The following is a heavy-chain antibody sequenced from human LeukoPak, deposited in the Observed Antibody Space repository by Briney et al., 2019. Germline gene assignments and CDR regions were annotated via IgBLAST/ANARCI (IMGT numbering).Heavy chain of an antibody. Sequence: PAESLSLTCDVYGESFSGYYWSWIRQPPGKGLEWIGEINHSGSTNYNPSLKSRVTISVDTYKIQFSLKLSSVTAADTAVYYCARGVWGTRVPFDYWGQGTLVTVSS. CDR1: GESFSGYY. J-gene: IGHJ4*02. CDR2: INHSGST. V-gene: IGHV4-34*01. D-gene: IGHD3-16*01. CDR3: ARGVWGTRVPFDY.